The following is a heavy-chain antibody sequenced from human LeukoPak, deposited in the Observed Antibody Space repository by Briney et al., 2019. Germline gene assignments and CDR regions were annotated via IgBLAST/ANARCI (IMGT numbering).Heavy chain of an antibody. CDR3: AKEFNRGLPDY. Sequence: PRGSLRLSCAASGFTFSTYGMHWVRQAPGKGLEWVAVISYDGSNEYYADSVKGRFTISRDNSKNTLYLQMSSLRAEDTAVYYCAKEFNRGLPDYWGQGTLVTVPS. CDR2: ISYDGSNE. CDR1: GFTFSTYG. J-gene: IGHJ4*02. V-gene: IGHV3-30*18. D-gene: IGHD2-21*01.